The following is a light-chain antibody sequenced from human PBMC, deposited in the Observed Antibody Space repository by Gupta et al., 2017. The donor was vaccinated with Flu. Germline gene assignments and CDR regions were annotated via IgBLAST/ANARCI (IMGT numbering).Light chain of an antibody. CDR3: QQYSNWPPSIT. J-gene: IGKJ5*01. V-gene: IGKV3-15*01. Sequence: EIVMTQSPATLSVSPGEKATLSCRTSQSVDRNLACFQQKPGQAPRLLIYGASTRETSVPVRFSGSGSGTDFTLIISGLQSEDFAVYYCQQYSNWPPSITFGQGTRLDNK. CDR1: QSVDRN. CDR2: GAS.